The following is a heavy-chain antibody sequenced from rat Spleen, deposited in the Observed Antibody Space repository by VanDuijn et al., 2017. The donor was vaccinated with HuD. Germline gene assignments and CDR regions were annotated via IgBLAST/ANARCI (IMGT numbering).Heavy chain of an antibody. CDR2: ITNTGGST. Sequence: EVQVVETGGGLVQPGRSLKLSCVASGFTFSSSWMYWIRQAPGKGLEWVASITNTGGSTYYPDSVKGRFTISRDNAKSTLYLQMDSLRSEDTATYYCARHSYGYSHFDYWGQGVMVTVSS. CDR3: ARHSYGYSHFDY. J-gene: IGHJ2*01. D-gene: IGHD1-9*01. V-gene: IGHV5-31*01. CDR1: GFTFSSSW.